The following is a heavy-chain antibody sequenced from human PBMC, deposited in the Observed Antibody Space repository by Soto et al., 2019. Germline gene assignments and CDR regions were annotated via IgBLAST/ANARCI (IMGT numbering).Heavy chain of an antibody. Sequence: EVQLVESGGGLVQPGGSLKLSCAASGFTFSVSAMHWVRQPPGKGLECVSAISTNGGGKYYANSVKGRFTISRDNSKNTLYLQMGSLRAEDMAVYYCASGPGDYFDYWGQGTLVTVSS. J-gene: IGHJ4*02. CDR3: ASGPGDYFDY. CDR2: ISTNGGGK. D-gene: IGHD3-10*01. CDR1: GFTFSVSA. V-gene: IGHV3-64*01.